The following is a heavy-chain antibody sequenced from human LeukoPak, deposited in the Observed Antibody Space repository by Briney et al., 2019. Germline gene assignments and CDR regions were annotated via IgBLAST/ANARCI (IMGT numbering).Heavy chain of an antibody. V-gene: IGHV3-66*04. CDR3: AGHSYGDYAHFDY. CDR2: IYSGGST. Sequence: LAGGSLRLSCAASGFTVSSNYMSWVRQAPGKGLEWVSVIYSGGSTYYADSVKGRFTISRDNSKNTLYLQMNSLRAEDTAVYYCAGHSYGDYAHFDYWGQGTLVTVSS. D-gene: IGHD4-17*01. CDR1: GFTVSSNY. J-gene: IGHJ4*02.